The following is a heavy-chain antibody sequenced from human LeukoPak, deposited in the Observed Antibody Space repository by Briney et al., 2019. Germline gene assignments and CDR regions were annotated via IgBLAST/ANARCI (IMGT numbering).Heavy chain of an antibody. Sequence: VASVKVSCKSSGYTLTDYFLHWVRQAPGQGLEWMGCINLHTGGAHYAQKFQDWVSLTRDTSIDTAFMELSSLRSDATAIYYCARDFLGRTNGGSNYFGMDVWGQGTTVTVSS. J-gene: IGHJ6*02. CDR2: INLHTGGA. CDR3: ARDFLGRTNGGSNYFGMDV. CDR1: GYTLTDYF. V-gene: IGHV1-2*04. D-gene: IGHD2-8*01.